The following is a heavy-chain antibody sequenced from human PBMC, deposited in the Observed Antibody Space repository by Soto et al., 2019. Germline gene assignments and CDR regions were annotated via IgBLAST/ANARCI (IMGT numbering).Heavy chain of an antibody. V-gene: IGHV4-39*01. CDR3: ARPLGYRGFGRYGMDV. D-gene: IGHD5-12*01. Sequence: SETLSLTCTVSGGSISSSSYYWGWIRQPPGKGLEWIGSIYYSGSTYYNPSLKSRVTISVDTSKNQFSLKLSSVTAADTAVYYCARPLGYRGFGRYGMDVWGQGTTVT. J-gene: IGHJ6*02. CDR2: IYYSGST. CDR1: GGSISSSSYY.